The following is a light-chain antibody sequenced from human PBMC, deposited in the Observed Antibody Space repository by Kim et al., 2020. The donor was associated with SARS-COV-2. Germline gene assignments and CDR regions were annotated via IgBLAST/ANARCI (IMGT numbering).Light chain of an antibody. CDR2: YDS. CDR1: NIGSKS. J-gene: IGLJ2*01. CDR3: QVWDSSSDHRV. Sequence: APGKPARIICGGNNIGSKSVHWYQQKPGQAPVLVIYYDSDRPSGIPERFSGSNSGNTATLTISRVEAGDEADYYCQVWDSSSDHRVFGGGTQLTVL. V-gene: IGLV3-21*04.